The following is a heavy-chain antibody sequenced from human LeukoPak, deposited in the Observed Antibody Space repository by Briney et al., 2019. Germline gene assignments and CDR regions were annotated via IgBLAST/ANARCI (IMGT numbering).Heavy chain of an antibody. CDR1: VATFTVYN. J-gene: IGHJ4*02. D-gene: IGHD3-3*01. CDR2: INPNSGGT. Sequence: ASLKLSCKPSVATFTVYNIHGVPQAPGQRLEWMGWINPNSGGTNYAQKFQGRVTMTRDTSISTAYMELSTLRSDDTAVYYCARIKTVFGVINNDYWGQGTLVTVSS. V-gene: IGHV1-2*02. CDR3: ARIKTVFGVINNDY.